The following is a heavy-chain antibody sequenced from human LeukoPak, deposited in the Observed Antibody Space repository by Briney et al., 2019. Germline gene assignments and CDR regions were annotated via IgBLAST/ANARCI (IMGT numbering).Heavy chain of an antibody. CDR1: GFTFGDYA. CDR2: IRSKAYGVTT. Sequence: QPGRSLQLSCTASGFTFGDYAMSWVRPAPGKGLEWVGFIRSKAYGVTTEYAASVRGRSTISRDDSKSSAYLQMNSLKTEDTAVYYCTRDLRIVGAMGTAYWDQGTLVTVSS. D-gene: IGHD1-26*01. CDR3: TRDLRIVGAMGTAY. J-gene: IGHJ4*02. V-gene: IGHV3-49*04.